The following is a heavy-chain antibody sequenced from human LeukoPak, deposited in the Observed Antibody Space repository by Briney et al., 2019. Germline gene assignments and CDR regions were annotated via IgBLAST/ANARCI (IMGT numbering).Heavy chain of an antibody. Sequence: GGSLRLSCTASGFTFGDYAMSWVRQAPGKGLEWVSAISGSGGSTYYADSVKGRFTISRDNSKNMLYLQMNSLRAEDTAVYYCTTSHRYTIFGVVITSDYWGQGTLVTVSS. CDR2: ISGSGGST. J-gene: IGHJ4*02. CDR1: GFTFGDYA. V-gene: IGHV3-23*01. CDR3: TTSHRYTIFGVVITSDY. D-gene: IGHD3-3*01.